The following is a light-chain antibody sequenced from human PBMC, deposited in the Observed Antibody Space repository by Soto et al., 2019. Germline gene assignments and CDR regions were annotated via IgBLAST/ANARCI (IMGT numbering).Light chain of an antibody. V-gene: IGKV3-11*01. CDR3: QQRSNWPT. CDR1: PSVSSY. J-gene: IGKJ1*01. CDR2: DAS. Sequence: EIVLTQSPATLSLSPGERATLSCRASPSVSSYLAWYQQKPGQAPRLLIYDASNRATGIPARFSGSGSGTAFTLTISSLEPEDFAVYYCQQRSNWPTFGQGTKVEIK.